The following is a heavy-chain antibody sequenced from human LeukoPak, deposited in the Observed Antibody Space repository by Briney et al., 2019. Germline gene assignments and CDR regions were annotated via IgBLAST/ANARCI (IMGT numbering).Heavy chain of an antibody. V-gene: IGHV1-8*01. Sequence: ASVKVSCKASGYTFTSYDINWVRQATGQGLEWMGWMNPNSGNTGYAQKFQGRVTMTRNTSISTAYMELSSLRSEDTALYYCAKIYYYDSSRFDYWGQGTLVTVSS. CDR1: GYTFTSYD. D-gene: IGHD3-22*01. CDR2: MNPNSGNT. CDR3: AKIYYYDSSRFDY. J-gene: IGHJ4*02.